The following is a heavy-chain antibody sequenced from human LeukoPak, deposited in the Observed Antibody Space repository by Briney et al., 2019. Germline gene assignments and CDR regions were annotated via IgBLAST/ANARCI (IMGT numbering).Heavy chain of an antibody. Sequence: SVKVSCKASGGTFSSYAISWVRQAPGQGLEWMGGIIPIFGTANYALKFQGRVTITADESTSTAYMELSSLRSEDTAVYYCAGSRERELDFDYWGQGTLVTVSS. V-gene: IGHV1-69*13. CDR1: GGTFSSYA. CDR2: IIPIFGTA. J-gene: IGHJ4*02. CDR3: AGSRERELDFDY. D-gene: IGHD1-26*01.